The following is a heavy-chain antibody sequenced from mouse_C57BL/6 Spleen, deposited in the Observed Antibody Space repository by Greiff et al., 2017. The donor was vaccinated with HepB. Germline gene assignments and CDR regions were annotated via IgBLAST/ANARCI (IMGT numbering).Heavy chain of an antibody. CDR1: GFTFSDYG. CDR3: ARPYSNYAYYAMDY. V-gene: IGHV5-17*01. CDR2: ISSGSSTI. D-gene: IGHD2-5*01. Sequence: EVKLVESGGGLVKPGGSLKLSCAASGFTFSDYGMHWVRQAPEKGLEWVAYISSGSSTIYYADTVKGRFTISRDNAKNTLFLQMTSLRSEDTAMYYCARPYSNYAYYAMDYWGQGTSVTVSS. J-gene: IGHJ4*01.